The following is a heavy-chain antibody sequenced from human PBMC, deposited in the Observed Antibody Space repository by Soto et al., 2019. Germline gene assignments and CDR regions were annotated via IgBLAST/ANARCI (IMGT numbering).Heavy chain of an antibody. V-gene: IGHV4-59*01. CDR3: ARGGITMVRGVIDYYYGMDV. CDR2: IYYSGST. D-gene: IGHD3-10*01. Sequence: KTSETLSLTCTVSGGSISSYYWSWIRQPPGKGLEWIGYIYYSGSTNYNPSLKSRVTISVDTSKNQFSLKLSSVTAADTAVYYCARGGITMVRGVIDYYYGMDVWGQGTTVTVS. J-gene: IGHJ6*02. CDR1: GGSISSYY.